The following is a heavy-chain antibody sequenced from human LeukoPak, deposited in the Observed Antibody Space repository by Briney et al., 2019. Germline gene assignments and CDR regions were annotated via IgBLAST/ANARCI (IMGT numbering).Heavy chain of an antibody. Sequence: GASVKVSCKASGYTFTSYDINWVRQATGQGLEWMGWMNPNSGKSGYAQKFQGRVTMTRNTSISTAYMELSSLRSEDTAVYYCARMEYSERVYWFDPWGQGTLVTVSS. CDR1: GYTFTSYD. D-gene: IGHD1-26*01. J-gene: IGHJ5*02. CDR2: MNPNSGKS. CDR3: ARMEYSERVYWFDP. V-gene: IGHV1-8*01.